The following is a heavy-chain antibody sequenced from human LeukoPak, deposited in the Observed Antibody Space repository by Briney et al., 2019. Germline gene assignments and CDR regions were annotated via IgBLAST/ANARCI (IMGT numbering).Heavy chain of an antibody. Sequence: PGGSLRLSCAASGFTFDDYAMHWVRQAPGKGLEWVSGISWNSGSIGYADSVKGRFTISRDNAKNSLYLQMNSLRAEDTALYYCAKDRTMVRGVYFDYWGQGTLVTVSS. CDR2: ISWNSGSI. CDR3: AKDRTMVRGVYFDY. D-gene: IGHD3-10*01. V-gene: IGHV3-9*01. CDR1: GFTFDDYA. J-gene: IGHJ4*02.